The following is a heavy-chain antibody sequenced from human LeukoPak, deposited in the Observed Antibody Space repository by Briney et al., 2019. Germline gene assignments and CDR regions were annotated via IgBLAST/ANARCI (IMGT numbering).Heavy chain of an antibody. J-gene: IGHJ4*02. CDR2: IRSKAYGGTT. V-gene: IGHV3-49*04. D-gene: IGHD6-19*01. CDR1: GFTFGDYA. CDR3: TSPVAGYYFEY. Sequence: GSLRLSCTPSGFTFGDYAMSWVRQAPGKGLEWLGFIRSKAYGGTTDYSASVKGRITISRHDSKSILYLQMNGLKTEDTAVYYCTSPVAGYYFEYWGQGTLVTVSS.